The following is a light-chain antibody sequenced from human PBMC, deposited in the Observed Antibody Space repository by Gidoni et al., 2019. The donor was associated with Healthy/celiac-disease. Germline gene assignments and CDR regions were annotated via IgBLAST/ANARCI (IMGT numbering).Light chain of an antibody. V-gene: IGLV3-19*01. CDR3: NSRDSSGNHVV. J-gene: IGLJ2*01. CDR1: RLRSYY. Sequence: SSELTQAPAVSVTLGQTVSVTCQGDRLRSYYASWYQQKPGQAPLLVIYGKNNRPAVIPHRFSCSSSENTSSLTIAGAQAEDEADYYCNSRDSSGNHVVFGGGTKLTVL. CDR2: GKN.